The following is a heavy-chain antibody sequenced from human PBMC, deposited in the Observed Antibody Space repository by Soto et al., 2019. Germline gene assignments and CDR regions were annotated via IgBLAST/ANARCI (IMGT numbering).Heavy chain of an antibody. V-gene: IGHV1-18*01. CDR2: ISAYNGNT. CDR3: ARDHYDILTGYYSVGMDV. CDR1: GYTFTSYG. D-gene: IGHD3-9*01. Sequence: GASVKVSCKASGYTFTSYGISWVRQAPGQGLEWMGWISAYNGNTNYAQKLQGRVTMTTDTSTSTAYMELRSLRSDDTAVYYCARDHYDILTGYYSVGMDVWGQGPTVTVSS. J-gene: IGHJ6*02.